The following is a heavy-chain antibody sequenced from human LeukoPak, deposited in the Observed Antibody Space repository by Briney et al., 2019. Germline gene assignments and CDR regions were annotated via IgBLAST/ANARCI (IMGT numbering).Heavy chain of an antibody. CDR1: GYSFTTFW. J-gene: IGHJ6*02. D-gene: IGHD5-24*01. Sequence: GESLKISCKGSGYSFTTFWIGWVRQMPGKGLEWMGIIYPADSDTRYSPSFQGQVTISADKSINTAYLQWSSLKASDTAMYYCARQRDAYDMDVWGQGTTVTVS. V-gene: IGHV5-51*01. CDR3: ARQRDAYDMDV. CDR2: IYPADSDT.